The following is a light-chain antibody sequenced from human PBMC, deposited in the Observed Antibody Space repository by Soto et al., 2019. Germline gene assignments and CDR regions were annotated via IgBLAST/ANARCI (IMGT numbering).Light chain of an antibody. CDR2: WAS. CDR3: QQYYSAPLT. CDR1: QSVLYRSTNVNY. J-gene: IGKJ4*01. Sequence: DIVMTQSPDSLAVSLGERATINCKSSQSVLYRSTNVNYLAWYQRKPGQPPKLLIYWASTRESGVPDRFSGSGSGTDLTLTISSLQAEDVAVYYCQQYYSAPLTFGGGTRVEI. V-gene: IGKV4-1*01.